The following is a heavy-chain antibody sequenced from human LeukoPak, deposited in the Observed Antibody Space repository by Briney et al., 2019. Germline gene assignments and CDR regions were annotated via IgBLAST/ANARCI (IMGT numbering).Heavy chain of an antibody. Sequence: PGGSLRLSCAASGFTFDDYGMSWVRQAPGKGLEWVSAISGSGGSTYYADSVKGRFTISRDNSKNTLYLQMNSLRAEDTAVYYCAKFGGDYDLFDYWGQGTLVTVSS. CDR3: AKFGGDYDLFDY. J-gene: IGHJ4*02. V-gene: IGHV3-23*01. D-gene: IGHD4-17*01. CDR2: ISGSGGST. CDR1: GFTFDDYG.